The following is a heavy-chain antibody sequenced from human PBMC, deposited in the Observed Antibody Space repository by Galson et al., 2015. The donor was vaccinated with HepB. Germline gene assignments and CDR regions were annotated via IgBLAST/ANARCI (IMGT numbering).Heavy chain of an antibody. CDR3: ARGAGCTNVGCKNWFDP. V-gene: IGHV1-2*02. Sequence: SVKVSCKASGYTFTGYYMHWVRQAPGQGLEWMGWINPNSGGTNYAQKFQGRVTMTRDTSISTAYMELSRLRSDDTAVYYCARGAGCTNVGCKNWFDPWGQGTLVTVSS. D-gene: IGHD2-8*01. CDR2: INPNSGGT. CDR1: GYTFTGYY. J-gene: IGHJ5*02.